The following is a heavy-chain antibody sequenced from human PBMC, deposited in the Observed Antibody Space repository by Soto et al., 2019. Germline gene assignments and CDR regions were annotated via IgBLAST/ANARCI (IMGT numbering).Heavy chain of an antibody. CDR1: GFTFSSYA. CDR2: ISYDGSNK. J-gene: IGHJ6*02. V-gene: IGHV3-30-3*01. Sequence: GGSLRLSCAAPGFTFSSYAMHGVGQAPGKGLEWVAVISYDGSNKYYADSVKGRFTISRDNSKNTLYLQMNSLRAEATAVDYGARVTSSPPDYYYYGRDVWGEGTTATV. CDR3: ARVTSSPPDYYYYGRDV.